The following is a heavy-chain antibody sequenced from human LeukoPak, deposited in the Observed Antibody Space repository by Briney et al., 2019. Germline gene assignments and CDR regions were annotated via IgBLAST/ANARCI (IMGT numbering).Heavy chain of an antibody. CDR2: TYYRSEWFK. D-gene: IGHD6-13*01. Sequence: SQTLSLTCVISGDSISSNSVAWNWVRQSPSRGLEWLGRTYYRSEWFKDYAVSLKSRIVINADTSKNQFSLQLNSVTPEDTAVYYCARDRLGSSWTYFDYRGQGTLVTVSS. V-gene: IGHV6-1*01. CDR3: ARDRLGSSWTYFDY. J-gene: IGHJ4*02. CDR1: GDSISSNSVA.